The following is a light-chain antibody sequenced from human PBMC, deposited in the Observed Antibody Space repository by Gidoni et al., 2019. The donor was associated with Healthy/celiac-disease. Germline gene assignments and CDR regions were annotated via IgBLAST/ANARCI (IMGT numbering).Light chain of an antibody. Sequence: QSVLTQPPSASGTLGQMVTISCSGSSSNIGSNTVNWYQQFPGTAPKLLIYSNNQRPSGVPDRFSGSKSGTSASLAISGLQSEDEADYYCAAWDDSLNGWVFGGGTKLTVL. CDR1: SSNIGSNT. V-gene: IGLV1-44*01. CDR3: AAWDDSLNGWV. CDR2: SNN. J-gene: IGLJ3*02.